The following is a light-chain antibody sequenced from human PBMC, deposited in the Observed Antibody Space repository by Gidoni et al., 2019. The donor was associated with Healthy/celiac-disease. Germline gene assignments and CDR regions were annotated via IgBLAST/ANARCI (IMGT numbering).Light chain of an antibody. CDR3: QQYDNPLFT. Sequence: DIQMTQSPSSLSASVGDRVTLTRQASQDISNYLNWYQQKPGKAPKLLIYDASNLEPGVPSRFSGSGSGTDFTFTISSLQPEDIATYYCQQYDNPLFTFGPGTKVDIK. CDR1: QDISNY. J-gene: IGKJ3*01. CDR2: DAS. V-gene: IGKV1-33*01.